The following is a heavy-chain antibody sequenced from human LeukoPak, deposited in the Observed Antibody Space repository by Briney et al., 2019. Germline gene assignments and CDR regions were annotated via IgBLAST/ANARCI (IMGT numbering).Heavy chain of an antibody. CDR2: ISSSSSYT. D-gene: IGHD6-13*01. CDR3: ARGRSSWPHDY. Sequence: GGSLRLSCAASGFTFSSYDVHWVRQAPGKGLEWVSYISSSSSYTNYSDSVKGRFTISRDNAKNSLYLQMNSLRAEDTAVYYCARGRSSWPHDYWGQGTLVTVSS. J-gene: IGHJ4*02. CDR1: GFTFSSYD. V-gene: IGHV3-21*01.